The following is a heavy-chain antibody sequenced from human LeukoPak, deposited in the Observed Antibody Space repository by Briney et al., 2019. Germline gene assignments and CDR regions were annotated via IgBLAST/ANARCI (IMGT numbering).Heavy chain of an antibody. D-gene: IGHD3-22*01. V-gene: IGHV3-21*01. Sequence: GGSLRLSCAASGFTFSSYSMNWVRQPPGKGLEWVSSISSSSSYIYYADSVKGRFTISRDNAKNSLYLQMNSLRAEDTAVYYCARDILASTSTLGYYYDSSGYLSWGQGTLVTVSS. CDR3: ARDILASTSTLGYYYDSSGYLS. CDR2: ISSSSSYI. CDR1: GFTFSSYS. J-gene: IGHJ5*02.